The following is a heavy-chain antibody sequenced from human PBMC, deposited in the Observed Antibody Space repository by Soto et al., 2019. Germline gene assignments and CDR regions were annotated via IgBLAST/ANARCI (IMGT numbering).Heavy chain of an antibody. J-gene: IGHJ4*02. CDR3: ARRRYDFDS. CDR1: GGSFSGYY. D-gene: IGHD3-16*01. Sequence: PSETLSLTCAVYGGSFSGYYWSWIRQPPGKGLEWIGDINHSGSTNYNPSLKSRVTISVDTSRNQFSLKLTSVTAADTAVYYCARRRYDFDSWGQGTLVTVSS. V-gene: IGHV4-34*01. CDR2: INHSGST.